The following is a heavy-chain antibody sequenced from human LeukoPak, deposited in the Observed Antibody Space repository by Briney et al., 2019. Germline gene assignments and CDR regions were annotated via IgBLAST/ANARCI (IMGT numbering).Heavy chain of an antibody. J-gene: IGHJ4*02. V-gene: IGHV4-30-4*02. D-gene: IGHD3-22*01. CDR2: IYYSGST. CDR1: GGSISSGDYY. Sequence: SETLSLTCTVSGGSISSGDYYWSWIRQPPGKGLEWIGYIYYSGSTYYNPSLKSRLTISVDTSKSQSSLKLNSVTAADTAVYYCARGKIDSSDYYFDYWGQGTLVTVSS. CDR3: ARGKIDSSDYYFDY.